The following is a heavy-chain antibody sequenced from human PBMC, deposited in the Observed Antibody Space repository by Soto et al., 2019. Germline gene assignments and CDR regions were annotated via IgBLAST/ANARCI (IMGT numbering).Heavy chain of an antibody. CDR3: ATHSASGRTDNWFDP. V-gene: IGHV1-69*02. CDR1: GGTFSSYT. CDR2: IIPVLGIP. J-gene: IGHJ5*02. D-gene: IGHD3-10*01. Sequence: QVQLVQSGAEVKKPGSSVKVSCKASGGTFSSYTISWVRQAPGQGLEWMGRIIPVLGIPNYAQKFQGRVTITADKSTNPAYMELSSRSSEDTAVDYCATHSASGRTDNWFDPWGQGTLVTVSS.